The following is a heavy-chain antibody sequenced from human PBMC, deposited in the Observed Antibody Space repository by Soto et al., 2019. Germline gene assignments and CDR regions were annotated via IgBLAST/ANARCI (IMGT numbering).Heavy chain of an antibody. V-gene: IGHV3-23*01. CDR2: ITDTGGDA. CDR3: ASSSSKSSWSSSSNPYYYYYGMDV. D-gene: IGHD6-13*01. Sequence: ESLRLSCVASGLTFGSRAMTWVRQAPGEGLQWVSTITDTGGDAKYADSVRGRFVISRDNSKKTLYLQMNSLTAEDTAVYYCASSSSKSSWSSSSNPYYYYYGMDVWGQGTTVTVSS. CDR1: GLTFGSRA. J-gene: IGHJ6*02.